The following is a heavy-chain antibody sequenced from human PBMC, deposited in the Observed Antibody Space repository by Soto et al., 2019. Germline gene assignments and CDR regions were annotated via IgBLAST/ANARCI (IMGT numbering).Heavy chain of an antibody. CDR2: ISNSRATI. V-gene: IGHV3-48*01. D-gene: IGHD6-19*01. J-gene: IGHJ4*02. CDR1: GFTFSGYS. Sequence: HPGGSLRLSCAASGFTFSGYSMNWVRQAPGKGLEWVSYISNSRATIYYADSVKGRFTISRDNAKNSLYLQMNSLRVEDTAVYYCARVGSSGWYGDFDYWGQGTLVTVSS. CDR3: ARVGSSGWYGDFDY.